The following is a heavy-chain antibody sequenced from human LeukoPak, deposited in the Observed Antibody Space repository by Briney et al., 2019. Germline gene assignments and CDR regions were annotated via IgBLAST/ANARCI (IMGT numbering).Heavy chain of an antibody. Sequence: GGSLRLSCAASGFTFRSYDMHWVRQATGKGLEWVSTIGTAGDTYYRGSVKGRFTISRDNAKNSLYLQMDSLRAGDTAVYYCARATSGLDVWGQGTTVTVSS. CDR3: ARATSGLDV. J-gene: IGHJ6*02. CDR2: IGTAGDT. V-gene: IGHV3-13*04. CDR1: GFTFRSYD.